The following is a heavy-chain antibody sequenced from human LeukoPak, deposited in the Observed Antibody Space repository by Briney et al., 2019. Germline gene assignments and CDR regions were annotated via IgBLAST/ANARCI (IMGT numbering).Heavy chain of an antibody. J-gene: IGHJ6*02. D-gene: IGHD2-2*01. CDR3: ARGRGIVVVPAADNYYYGMDV. CDR2: ISSSGSTI. CDR1: GFTFSDYY. Sequence: GGSLRLSCAASGFTFSDYYMSWIRQAPGKGLEWVSYISSSGSTIYYADSVKGRFTISRDNAKNSLYLQMNSLRAEDTAVYYCARGRGIVVVPAADNYYYGMDVWGQGTTVTVSS. V-gene: IGHV3-11*01.